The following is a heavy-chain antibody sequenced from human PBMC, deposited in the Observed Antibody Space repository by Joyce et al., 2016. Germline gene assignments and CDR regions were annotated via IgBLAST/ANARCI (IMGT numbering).Heavy chain of an antibody. Sequence: EVQLVESGGGLIQPGGSLRLSCAASGFTVSNNYMTWVRQAPGKGLEWVSFIYSGGDTYYADSVKGRFTISRDKNTLYLQMNSLRVEDTAVYYCARVPGFHWGQGTLVTVSS. CDR1: GFTVSNNY. J-gene: IGHJ4*02. CDR3: ARVPGFH. CDR2: IYSGGDT. V-gene: IGHV3-53*01.